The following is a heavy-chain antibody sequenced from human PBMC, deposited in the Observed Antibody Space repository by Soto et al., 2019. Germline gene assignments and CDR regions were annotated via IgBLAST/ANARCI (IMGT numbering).Heavy chain of an antibody. D-gene: IGHD5-18*01. CDR3: ARSGYGDYVDY. V-gene: IGHV4-59*01. Sequence: SETLSLTCTVSGGSISSYYWSWIRQPPGKGLEWIGYIYYSGSTNYNPSLKSRVTISVDTSKNQFSLKLSSVTAADTAVYYCARSGYGDYVDYWGQGTLVTVSS. J-gene: IGHJ4*02. CDR1: GGSISSYY. CDR2: IYYSGST.